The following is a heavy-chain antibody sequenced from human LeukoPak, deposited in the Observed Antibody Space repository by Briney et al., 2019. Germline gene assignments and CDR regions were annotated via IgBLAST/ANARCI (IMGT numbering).Heavy chain of an antibody. D-gene: IGHD6-25*01. Sequence: PGGSLRLSCAASGFTLSNYGMSWVRQAPGKGLEWVSVITDSGGSTYYADSVKGRFTISRDNSKNTLYLQMNSLGAEDTAVYYCAKDRGTSLCDAFDIWGQGTMVTVSS. CDR3: AKDRGTSLCDAFDI. CDR1: GFTLSNYG. V-gene: IGHV3-23*01. CDR2: ITDSGGST. J-gene: IGHJ3*02.